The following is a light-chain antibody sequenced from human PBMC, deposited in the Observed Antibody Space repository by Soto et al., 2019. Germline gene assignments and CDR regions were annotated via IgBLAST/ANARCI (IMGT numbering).Light chain of an antibody. CDR3: QQYGSTPVT. CDR2: GAS. Sequence: EIVLTQSKGTLSLSPGERATLSCRASQSVTSSYLAWYQQKPGQAPKLLIYGASSRATGIPDRFSGSGSGTDFTLTISRLEPEDFAVYYCQQYGSTPVTFGQGTKVEI. J-gene: IGKJ1*01. CDR1: QSVTSSY. V-gene: IGKV3-20*01.